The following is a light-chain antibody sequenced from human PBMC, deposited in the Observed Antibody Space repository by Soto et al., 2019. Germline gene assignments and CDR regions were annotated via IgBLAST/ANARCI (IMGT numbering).Light chain of an antibody. CDR3: QQRHNWPIT. J-gene: IGKJ5*01. V-gene: IGKV3-11*01. CDR1: QSVSSY. CDR2: GAS. Sequence: EIVLTQSPATLSLSPGERATLSCRASQSVSSYLAWYQQKPGQAPRLLIYGASNRATGIPDRFSGSGSGTDFTLTITRLEPEDFGVYYCQQRHNWPITFGQGTRLEIK.